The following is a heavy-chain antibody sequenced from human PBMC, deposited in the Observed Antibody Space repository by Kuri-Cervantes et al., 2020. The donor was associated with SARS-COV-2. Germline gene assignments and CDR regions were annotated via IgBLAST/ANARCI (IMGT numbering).Heavy chain of an antibody. V-gene: IGHV3-33*01. CDR1: GFTFSSYG. J-gene: IGHJ5*02. CDR3: ARDISRELPPSGGFGP. D-gene: IGHD1-26*01. CDR2: IWYDGSNK. Sequence: LSLTCAASGFTFSSYGMHWVRQAPGKGLEWVAVIWYDGSNKYYADSVKGRFTISRDNSKNTLYLQMNSLRAEDTAVYYCARDISRELPPSGGFGPWGQGTLVTVSS.